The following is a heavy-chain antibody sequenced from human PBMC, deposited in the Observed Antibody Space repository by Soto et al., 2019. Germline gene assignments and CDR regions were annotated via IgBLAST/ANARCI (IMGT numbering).Heavy chain of an antibody. J-gene: IGHJ4*02. V-gene: IGHV4-34*01. CDR3: AIGSVTMVRGDPKYYFDY. CDR2: INHSGST. Sequence: SETLSLTCAVYGGSFSGYYWSWIRQPPGKGLEWIGEINHSGSTNYNPSLKSRVTISVDTSKNQFSLKLSSVTAADTAVYYCAIGSVTMVRGDPKYYFDYWGQGTLVTVSS. CDR1: GGSFSGYY. D-gene: IGHD3-10*01.